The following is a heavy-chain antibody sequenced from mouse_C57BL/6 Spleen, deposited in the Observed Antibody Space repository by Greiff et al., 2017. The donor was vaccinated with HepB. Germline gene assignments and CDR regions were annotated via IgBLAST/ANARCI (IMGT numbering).Heavy chain of an antibody. Sequence: EVQLQQSGPELVKPGASVKIPCKASGYTFTDYNMDWVKQSHGKSLEWIGDINPNNGGTIYNQKFKGKATLTVDKSSSTAYMELRSLTSEDTAVYYCARANDYGSSPDAMDYWGQGTSVTVSS. D-gene: IGHD1-1*01. CDR2: INPNNGGT. J-gene: IGHJ4*01. CDR1: GYTFTDYN. V-gene: IGHV1-18*01. CDR3: ARANDYGSSPDAMDY.